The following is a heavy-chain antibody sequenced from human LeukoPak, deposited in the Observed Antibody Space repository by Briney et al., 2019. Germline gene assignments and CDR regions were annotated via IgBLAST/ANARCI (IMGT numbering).Heavy chain of an antibody. Sequence: GGSLRLSCAASGFTVSSNEKSWVRQAPGKGLEWVSSISGGSTYYADSRKGRFTISRDNSKNTLHLQMNSLRAEDTAVYYCKKDGYSSSRYGKKRYYFDYWGQGTLVTVSS. CDR2: ISGGST. CDR3: KKDGYSSSRYGKKRYYFDY. D-gene: IGHD6-13*01. V-gene: IGHV3-38-3*01. J-gene: IGHJ4*02. CDR1: GFTVSSNE.